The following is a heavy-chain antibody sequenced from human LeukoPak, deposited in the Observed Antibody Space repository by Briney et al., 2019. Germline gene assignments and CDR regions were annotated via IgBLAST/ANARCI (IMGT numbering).Heavy chain of an antibody. CDR2: INPNSGGT. J-gene: IGHJ4*02. D-gene: IGHD2-2*01. V-gene: IGHV1-2*02. CDR1: GHTFTAYY. Sequence: GASVKVSCKASGHTFTAYYMHWVRQAPGQGLEWMGWINPNSGGTNYAQKFQGGVTMTRDTSISTAYMELSRLRSDDTAVYYCARDRVVVPAAFDYWGQGTLVTVSS. CDR3: ARDRVVVPAAFDY.